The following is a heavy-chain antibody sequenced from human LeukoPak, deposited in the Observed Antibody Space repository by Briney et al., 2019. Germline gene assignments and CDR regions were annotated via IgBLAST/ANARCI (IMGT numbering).Heavy chain of an antibody. Sequence: SGPTLVKPTQTLTLTCTFSGFSLSTSGVGVGWIRQLPGKALEWLALIYWNDDKRYSPSLKSRLTTTKDTSKNQVVLTMTNMDPVDTATYYCAHTIYDILTGYYKGWFDPWGQGTLVTVSS. J-gene: IGHJ5*02. CDR1: GFSLSTSGVG. CDR2: IYWNDDK. CDR3: AHTIYDILTGYYKGWFDP. D-gene: IGHD3-9*01. V-gene: IGHV2-5*01.